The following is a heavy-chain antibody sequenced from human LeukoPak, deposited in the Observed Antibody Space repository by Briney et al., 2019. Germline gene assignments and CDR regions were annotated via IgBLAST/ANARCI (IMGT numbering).Heavy chain of an antibody. D-gene: IGHD5-18*01. CDR1: VYTLSGDY. CDR2: INPNSGGT. V-gene: IGHV1-2*02. J-gene: IGHJ3*02. CDR3: ARGGRYTYGGDGFDI. Sequence: SVKVSREVSVYTLSGDYVHCVPQAARPGRERMGWINPNSGGTNYAQNFQGRVTMTRDTSISTDSMELSRLRSDDTAVYYCARGGRYTYGGDGFDIWGQGTMVTVSS.